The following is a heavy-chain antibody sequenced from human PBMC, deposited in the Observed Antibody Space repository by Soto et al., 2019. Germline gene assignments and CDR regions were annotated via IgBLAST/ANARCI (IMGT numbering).Heavy chain of an antibody. Sequence: LRLSCAASGFSFSTYSMNWVRQAPGRGLEWVSSISTSSTYIYYADSVKGRFTISRDNAKNSLYLQMNSLRAEDTAVYYCARGSGSSHSWYFDLWGRGTLVTVSS. CDR3: ARGSGSSHSWYFDL. CDR1: GFSFSTYS. J-gene: IGHJ2*01. CDR2: ISTSSTYI. D-gene: IGHD6-6*01. V-gene: IGHV3-21*01.